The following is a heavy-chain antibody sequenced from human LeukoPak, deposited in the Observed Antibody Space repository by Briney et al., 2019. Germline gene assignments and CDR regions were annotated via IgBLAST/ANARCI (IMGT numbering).Heavy chain of an antibody. Sequence: ASVKVSCKVSGYTLTELSMHWVRQAPGKGLEWMGGFDPEDGETIYAQKFQGRVTMTEDTSTDTAYMELSSLRSEDTAVYYCATDYYGSGTNNWFDPWGQGTLVTVSS. V-gene: IGHV1-24*01. CDR3: ATDYYGSGTNNWFDP. J-gene: IGHJ5*02. CDR1: GYTLTELS. CDR2: FDPEDGET. D-gene: IGHD3-10*01.